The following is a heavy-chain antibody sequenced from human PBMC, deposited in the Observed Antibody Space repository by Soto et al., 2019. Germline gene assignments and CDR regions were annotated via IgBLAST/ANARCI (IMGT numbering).Heavy chain of an antibody. J-gene: IGHJ6*02. CDR2: LNPNSGGT. V-gene: IGHV1-2*02. Sequence: QVQLVQSGAEVKKPGASVKVSCKASGYTFTGYYMHWVRQAPGQGLEWMGWLNPNSGGTTYAQKVQDGGTMTRERAISTAYVELGRLRSDDTAVYYCARALWFGDFDYYYGMAVWGQGTTVTVSS. CDR3: ARALWFGDFDYYYGMAV. CDR1: GYTFTGYY. D-gene: IGHD3-10*01.